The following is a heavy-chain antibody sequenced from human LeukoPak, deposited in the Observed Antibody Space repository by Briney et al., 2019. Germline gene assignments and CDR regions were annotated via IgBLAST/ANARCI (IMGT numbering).Heavy chain of an antibody. D-gene: IGHD3-9*01. CDR3: ATVVRDDILTGYYIDH. CDR2: IYYSGST. CDR1: GGSISSYY. J-gene: IGHJ4*02. Sequence: PSGTLSLTCTVSGGSISSYYWSWIRQPPGKGLEWIGYIYYSGSTKYNPSFKSRVTISVDTSKNQFSLKPISVTAADTAVYYCATVVRDDILTGYYIDHWGQGTLVTVSS. V-gene: IGHV4-59*01.